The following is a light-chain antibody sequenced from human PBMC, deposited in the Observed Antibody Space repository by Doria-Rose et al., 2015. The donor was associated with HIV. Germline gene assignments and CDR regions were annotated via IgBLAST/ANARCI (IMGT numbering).Light chain of an antibody. V-gene: IGLV1-47*01. J-gene: IGLJ3*02. CDR2: RNN. CDR3: AAWDDSLRGWV. Sequence: QPVLTQPPSASGTPGQRVTIPCSGNSSNIGSNYVFWYQQLPGTPPKLLIYRNNQRPSGVPDRLSGSKSGTSASLAISGLRSEDEADYYCAAWDDSLRGWVFGGGTKLPVL. CDR1: SSNIGSNY.